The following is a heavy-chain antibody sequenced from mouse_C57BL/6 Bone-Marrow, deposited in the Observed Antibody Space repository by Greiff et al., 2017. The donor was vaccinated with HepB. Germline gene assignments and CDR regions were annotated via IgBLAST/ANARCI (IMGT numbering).Heavy chain of an antibody. CDR1: GFTFSDYY. CDR3: VYGNYPFAY. Sequence: EVQVVESEGGLVQPGSSMKLSCTASGFTFSDYYMAWVRQVPEKGLEWVANINYDGSSTYYLDSLKSRFIISRDNAKNILYLQMSSLKSEDTAMYYCVYGNYPFAYWGQGTLVTVSA. CDR2: INYDGSST. J-gene: IGHJ3*01. D-gene: IGHD2-1*01. V-gene: IGHV5-16*02.